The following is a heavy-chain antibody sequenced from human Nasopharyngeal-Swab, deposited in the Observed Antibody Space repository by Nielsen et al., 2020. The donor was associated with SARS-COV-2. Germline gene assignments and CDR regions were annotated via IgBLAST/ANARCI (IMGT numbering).Heavy chain of an antibody. Sequence: SLKISCTASGFTFDDYAMHWVRQAPGKGLEWVSGISWNSGSIGYADSVKGRFTISRDNAKNSLYLQMNSLRAEDTALYYCAAEATGTDAFDIWGQGTMVTVSS. CDR2: ISWNSGSI. D-gene: IGHD6-13*01. V-gene: IGHV3-9*01. CDR3: AAEATGTDAFDI. J-gene: IGHJ3*02. CDR1: GFTFDDYA.